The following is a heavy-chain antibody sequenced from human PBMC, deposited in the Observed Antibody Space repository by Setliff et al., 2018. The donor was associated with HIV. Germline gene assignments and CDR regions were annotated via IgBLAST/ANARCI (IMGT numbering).Heavy chain of an antibody. Sequence: SETLSLTCTVSGGSISSGSYYWSWIRQPAGKGLEWIGRIFSSGSTSYNPSLKSRVTMSVDTSKNQFSLKLTSVTAADAAIYYCARQFPPYHSGAHYSDLWSQGTLVTVSS. CDR3: ARQFPPYHSGAHYSDL. V-gene: IGHV4-61*02. CDR2: IFSSGST. CDR1: GGSISSGSYY. D-gene: IGHD6-19*01. J-gene: IGHJ5*02.